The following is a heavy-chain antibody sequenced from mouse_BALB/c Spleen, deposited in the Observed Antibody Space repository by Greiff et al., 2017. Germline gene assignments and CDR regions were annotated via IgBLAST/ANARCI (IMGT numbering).Heavy chain of an antibody. Sequence: VQLVESGPGLVAPSQSLSITCTVSGFSLTGYGVNWVRQPPGKGLEWLGMIWGDGSTDYNSALKSRLSISKDNSKSQVFLKMNSLQTDDTARYYCARDYRGAYWGQGTLVTVSA. CDR2: IWGDGST. CDR1: GFSLTGYG. CDR3: ARDYRGAY. D-gene: IGHD2-12*01. V-gene: IGHV2-6-7*01. J-gene: IGHJ3*01.